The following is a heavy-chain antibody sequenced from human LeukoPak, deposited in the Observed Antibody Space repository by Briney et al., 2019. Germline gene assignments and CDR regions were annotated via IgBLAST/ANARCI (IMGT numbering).Heavy chain of an antibody. D-gene: IGHD6-19*01. Sequence: GGSLRLSCAASGFTFRSYWMSWVRQAPGKGLECVANINQGGSVQYYMDSVKGRFTISRDDAKNSLYVQMNSLRDEDTAVYYCARVECSGWNLEYWGQGTLVTVSS. CDR1: GFTFRSYW. CDR2: INQGGSVQ. V-gene: IGHV3-7*01. J-gene: IGHJ4*02. CDR3: ARVECSGWNLEY.